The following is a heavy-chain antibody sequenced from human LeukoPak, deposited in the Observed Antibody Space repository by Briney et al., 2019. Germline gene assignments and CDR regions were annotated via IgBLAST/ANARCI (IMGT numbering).Heavy chain of an antibody. J-gene: IGHJ4*02. Sequence: ASVKVSCKASGGTFSSYAISWVRQAPGQGLEWMGGIIPIFGTANYAQKFQGRVTITTDESTSTAYMELSSLRSEDTAVYYCASGYCGGDCYSGYFDYWGQGTLVTVSS. D-gene: IGHD2-21*01. V-gene: IGHV1-69*05. CDR2: IIPIFGTA. CDR1: GGTFSSYA. CDR3: ASGYCGGDCYSGYFDY.